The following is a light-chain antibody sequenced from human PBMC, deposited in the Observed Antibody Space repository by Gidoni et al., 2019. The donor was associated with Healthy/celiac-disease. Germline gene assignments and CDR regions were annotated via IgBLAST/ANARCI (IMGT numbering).Light chain of an antibody. Sequence: DIQMTQSPSSLSASVGDRVTITCRASQSISSYLNWYQQKPGKAPKLLIYAASSLQSGVPSRFSGSGSRTDFTLTISSLQPEDFATYYCQQSYSTPSITFXQXTRLEIK. V-gene: IGKV1-39*01. CDR1: QSISSY. CDR2: AAS. J-gene: IGKJ5*01. CDR3: QQSYSTPSIT.